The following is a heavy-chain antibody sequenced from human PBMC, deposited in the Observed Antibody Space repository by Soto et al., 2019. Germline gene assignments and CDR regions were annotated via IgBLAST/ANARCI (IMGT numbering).Heavy chain of an antibody. CDR3: AKDKGVFNWATSYFDY. D-gene: IGHD1-1*01. V-gene: IGHV3-30*18. J-gene: IGHJ4*02. CDR2: TSYDGNNE. CDR1: GFTFSNYA. Sequence: GGSLRLSCAASGFTFSNYAMHWVGQAPGKGLEWVALTSYDGNNEYYTDSVKGRFTISRDNSKNTLFLQMNSPRPEDTAVYYCAKDKGVFNWATSYFDYWGQGALVTVSS.